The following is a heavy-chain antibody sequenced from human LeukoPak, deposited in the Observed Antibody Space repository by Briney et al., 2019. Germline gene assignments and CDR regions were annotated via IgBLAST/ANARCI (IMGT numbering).Heavy chain of an antibody. CDR2: MNPDSGGT. CDR1: GYTFSGHY. Sequence: ASVTVSCKASGYTFSGHYIHWVRQAPGQGLEWMGWMNPDSGGTNYAQKFQGRVTMTRGTSITTAYMELSRLRSDDTAVYYCATYTSGSPFDYWGQGTLVTVSP. D-gene: IGHD6-19*01. V-gene: IGHV1-2*02. J-gene: IGHJ4*02. CDR3: ATYTSGSPFDY.